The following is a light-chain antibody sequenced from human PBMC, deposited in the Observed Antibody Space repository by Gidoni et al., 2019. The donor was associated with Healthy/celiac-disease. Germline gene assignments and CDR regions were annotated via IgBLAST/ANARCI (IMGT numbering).Light chain of an antibody. V-gene: IGLV1-40*01. Sequence: QSVLTQPPSVSGAPGQRVTISFTGSSSNIGAGYDVHWYQQLPGTAPKLLIYGNSNRPSGVPDRFSGSKSGTSASLAITGLQVEDEADYYCQSYDSSLSGYVVFGGGTKLTVL. CDR2: GNS. CDR3: QSYDSSLSGYVV. J-gene: IGLJ2*01. CDR1: SSNIGAGYD.